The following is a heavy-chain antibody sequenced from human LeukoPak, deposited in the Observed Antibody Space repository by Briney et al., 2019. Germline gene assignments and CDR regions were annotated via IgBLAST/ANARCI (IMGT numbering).Heavy chain of an antibody. CDR3: ARDLGYSSNYGAFDI. D-gene: IGHD6-13*01. Sequence: AASVKVSCKASGYSFTNYGISWVRQAPGQGLEWMGWISAYNGNTNYAQKFQGRVTMTTDTSTSTAYMELSSMRSEDTAVYYCARDLGYSSNYGAFDIWGQGTMVTVSS. J-gene: IGHJ3*02. V-gene: IGHV1-18*01. CDR1: GYSFTNYG. CDR2: ISAYNGNT.